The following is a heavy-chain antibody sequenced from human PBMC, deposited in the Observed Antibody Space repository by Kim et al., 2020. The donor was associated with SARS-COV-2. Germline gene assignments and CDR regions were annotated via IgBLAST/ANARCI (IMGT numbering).Heavy chain of an antibody. CDR3: ARDTPYGIDLDY. D-gene: IGHD4-17*01. V-gene: IGHV3-48*02. CDR1: GFSFLRHG. Sequence: GGSLRLSCATSGFSFLRHGMNWVRQTPGKGLEWISFIAEGGAPIHYADSVKGRFTISRDTANNTLYLQMNSLREEDTAVYFCARDTPYGIDLDYWGQGT. J-gene: IGHJ4*02. CDR2: IAEGGAPI.